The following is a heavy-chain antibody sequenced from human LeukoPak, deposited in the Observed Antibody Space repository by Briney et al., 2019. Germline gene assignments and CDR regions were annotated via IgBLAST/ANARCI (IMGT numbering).Heavy chain of an antibody. J-gene: IGHJ4*02. CDR3: AGIVVGPRGDY. Sequence: GGSLRLSCAASGFTFSSYGMHWARQAPGKGLEWVAVIWNDGSDKYYADSVKGRFTISRDNSKNTLYLQMNSLRAEDTAVYYCAGIVVGPRGDYWGQGTLVTVSS. D-gene: IGHD3-22*01. V-gene: IGHV3-33*01. CDR2: IWNDGSDK. CDR1: GFTFSSYG.